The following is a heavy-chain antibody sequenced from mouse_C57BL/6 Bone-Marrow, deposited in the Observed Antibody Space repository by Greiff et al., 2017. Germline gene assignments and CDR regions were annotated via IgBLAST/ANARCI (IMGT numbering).Heavy chain of an antibody. CDR1: GYTFTDYN. CDR3: AGSGDGYYDAMDY. V-gene: IGHV1-22*01. Sequence: EVQLQQSGPELVKPGASVKMSCKASGYTFTDYNMHWVKQSHGKSLEWIGYINPNNGGTSYNQKFKGKATLTVNTSSSTAYMELRSLTSEDCAVWYCAGSGDGYYDAMDYWGQGTSVTVSS. J-gene: IGHJ4*01. CDR2: INPNNGGT. D-gene: IGHD2-3*01.